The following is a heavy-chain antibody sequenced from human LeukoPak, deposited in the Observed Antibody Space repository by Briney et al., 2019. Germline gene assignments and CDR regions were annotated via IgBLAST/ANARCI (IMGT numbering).Heavy chain of an antibody. CDR3: ARLTAYFDL. V-gene: IGHV4-59*08. Sequence: PSETLSLTCTVSGDSMRSYYWSWIRQPPGKGLEWIGYIYYSGSTTYNPSLKSRVTMSVDTSKNQFSLKVTSVTAADTAVYYCARLTAYFDLWGRGTLVTVSS. CDR1: GDSMRSYY. J-gene: IGHJ2*01. CDR2: IYYSGST.